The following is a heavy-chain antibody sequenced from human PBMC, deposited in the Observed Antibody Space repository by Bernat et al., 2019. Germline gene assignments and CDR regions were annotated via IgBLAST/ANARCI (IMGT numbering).Heavy chain of an antibody. CDR3: AKDTGIEMDHFDY. CDR2: ISYDGSNK. J-gene: IGHJ4*02. V-gene: IGHV3-30*18. CDR1: GFTFSNYG. D-gene: IGHD5-24*01. Sequence: QVQLVESGGGVVQPGRSLRLSCEASGFTFSNYGMHWVRQAPGKGLEWVAVISYDGSNKCYSDSVKGRFTISRDNSKNTLYLQMNSLRAEDTAVYYCAKDTGIEMDHFDYWGQGTLVTVSS.